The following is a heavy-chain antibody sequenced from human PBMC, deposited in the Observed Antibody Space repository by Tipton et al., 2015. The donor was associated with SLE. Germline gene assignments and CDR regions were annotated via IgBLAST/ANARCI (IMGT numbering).Heavy chain of an antibody. V-gene: IGHV3-23*01. J-gene: IGHJ4*02. Sequence: GSLRLSCAASGFTFSSYGMHWVRQAPGKGLEWVSAISGSGGSTYYADSVKGRFTISRDNSKNTLSLQMNSLSAEDTAVYYCARSTGGFSSSCLWGQGTLVTVSS. D-gene: IGHD6-13*01. CDR1: GFTFSSYG. CDR3: ARSTGGFSSSCL. CDR2: ISGSGGST.